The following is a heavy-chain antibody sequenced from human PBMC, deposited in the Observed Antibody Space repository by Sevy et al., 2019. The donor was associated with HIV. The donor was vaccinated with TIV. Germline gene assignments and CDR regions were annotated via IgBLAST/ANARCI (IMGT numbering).Heavy chain of an antibody. V-gene: IGHV3-15*01. CDR2: IKSKTNGGTT. Sequence: GGSLRLSCAASELIFTTAWRGWVRRAPGKGLEWVGRIKSKTNGGTTDYAAPVKGRFTISRDDSKKTLYLQMNSLKTEDTAVYYCTTDLEYQLERYYFNYWGQGTLVTVSS. CDR1: ELIFTTAW. D-gene: IGHD2-2*01. CDR3: TTDLEYQLERYYFNY. J-gene: IGHJ4*02.